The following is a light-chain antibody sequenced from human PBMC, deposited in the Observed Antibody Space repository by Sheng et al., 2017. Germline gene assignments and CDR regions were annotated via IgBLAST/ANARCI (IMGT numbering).Light chain of an antibody. V-gene: IGKV3-20*01. J-gene: IGKJ1*01. CDR1: QTVSTNY. CDR2: GAT. CDR3: QQYGSSPWT. Sequence: ETVLTQSPGTLSLSPGERASVSCRASQTVSTNYLAWYQQKAGQAPRLLIYGATSRATGIPDRFSGSGSGTDFTLTISRLEPEDFAVYYCQQYGSSPWTFGQGTKVEV.